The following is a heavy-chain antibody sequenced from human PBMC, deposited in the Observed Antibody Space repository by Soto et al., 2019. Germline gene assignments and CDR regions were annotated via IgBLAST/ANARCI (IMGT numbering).Heavy chain of an antibody. J-gene: IGHJ6*03. CDR2: IYYTGNT. CDR1: GASIGSSSYY. V-gene: IGHV4-39*01. CDR3: ATPRNYHNYYFMDV. Sequence: ETLSLTCTVSGASIGSSSYYWGWIRQPPGKGLEWIGGIYYTGNTYYNPSLKSRVTISVDTSKNQFSLKLSSVTAADTAVYYCATPRNYHNYYFMDVWGKGTTVTVSS.